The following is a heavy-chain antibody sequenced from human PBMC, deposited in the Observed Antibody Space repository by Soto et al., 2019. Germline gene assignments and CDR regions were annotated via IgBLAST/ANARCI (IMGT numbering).Heavy chain of an antibody. J-gene: IGHJ5*02. CDR2: ISSSSSTI. D-gene: IGHD1-26*01. V-gene: IGHV3-48*01. Sequence: EVQLVESGGGLVQPGGSLRLSCAASGFTCSSYSMNWVRQAPGKGLEWVSYISSSSSTIYYADSVKGRFTISRDNAKHTLYLQMNSLRAEDTAVYYCAREMGVLNWFDPWGQGTLVTVSS. CDR1: GFTCSSYS. CDR3: AREMGVLNWFDP.